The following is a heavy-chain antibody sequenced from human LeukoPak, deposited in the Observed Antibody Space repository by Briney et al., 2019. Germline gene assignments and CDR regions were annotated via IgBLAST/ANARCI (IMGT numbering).Heavy chain of an antibody. J-gene: IGHJ5*02. CDR1: GGSISSGGYY. CDR3: ARVHSSSGGADP. CDR2: IYHSGST. V-gene: IGHV4-30-2*01. D-gene: IGHD6-13*01. Sequence: SETLSLTCSVSGGSISSGGYYWSWIRPPPGKGLEWIGYIYHSGSTYYNPSLKSRVTISVDRSKNQFSLKLSSVTAADTAVYYCARVHSSSGGADPWGQGTLVTVSS.